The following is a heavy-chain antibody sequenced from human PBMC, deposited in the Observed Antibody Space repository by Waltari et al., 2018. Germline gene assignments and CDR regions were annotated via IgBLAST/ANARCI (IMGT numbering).Heavy chain of an antibody. CDR1: GITFNTHW. CDR3: AAPGGNDLEYLQR. D-gene: IGHD2-15*01. J-gene: IGHJ1*01. V-gene: IGHV3-74*01. Sequence: EVQLVESGGGLVQPGGSLRLSCAASGITFNTHWMHWVRQAQGKGLGGVCRIDSEGSSTSYADSVKGRFTISRDNAKNTLYLEMKSLRAEDTAVYYCAAPGGNDLEYLQRWGQGTLVTVSS. CDR2: IDSEGSST.